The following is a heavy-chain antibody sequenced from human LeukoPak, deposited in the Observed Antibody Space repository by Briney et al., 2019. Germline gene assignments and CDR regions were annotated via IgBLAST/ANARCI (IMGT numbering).Heavy chain of an antibody. Sequence: ASVKVSCKASGYTFTSYGISWVRQAPGQGLEWLGWISTYNGNTHYAQKLQGRVTMTTDTSTTTAYMELRSLRSDNTAVYYCARDYRTGFDYWGQGTLVTVSS. D-gene: IGHD7-27*01. CDR2: ISTYNGNT. CDR1: GYTFTSYG. J-gene: IGHJ4*02. CDR3: ARDYRTGFDY. V-gene: IGHV1-18*01.